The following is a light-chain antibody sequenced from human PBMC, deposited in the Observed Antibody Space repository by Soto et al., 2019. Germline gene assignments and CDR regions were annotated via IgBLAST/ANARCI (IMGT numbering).Light chain of an antibody. J-gene: IGKJ1*01. CDR1: QSVSSSY. Sequence: EIVLTQSPGTLSLSPGERATLSCRASQSVSSSYLAWYQQKPGQAPRLLIYGASSRATGIPDRFSGSGSGTDFTLTISRLEPEDFAVSYGQQYGSSPRTFGQGTKVEIK. CDR2: GAS. V-gene: IGKV3-20*01. CDR3: QQYGSSPRT.